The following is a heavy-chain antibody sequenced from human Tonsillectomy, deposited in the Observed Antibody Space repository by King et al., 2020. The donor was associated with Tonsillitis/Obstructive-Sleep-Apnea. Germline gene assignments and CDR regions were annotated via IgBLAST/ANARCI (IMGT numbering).Heavy chain of an antibody. CDR3: ARQDYGDYRFDP. Sequence: QLQESGPGLVKPSGTLSLTCTVSCGSISSSSYYWGWIRQPPGKGLEWIGRIYYSGSTYYNPSLKSRVTISVDTSKNQFSLKLSSVTAADTAVYYCARQDYGDYRFDPWGQGTLVTVSS. CDR2: IYYSGST. CDR1: CGSISSSSYY. J-gene: IGHJ5*02. V-gene: IGHV4-39*01. D-gene: IGHD4-17*01.